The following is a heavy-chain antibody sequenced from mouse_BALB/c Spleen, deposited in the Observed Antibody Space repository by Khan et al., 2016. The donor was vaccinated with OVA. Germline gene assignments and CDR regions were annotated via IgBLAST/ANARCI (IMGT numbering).Heavy chain of an antibody. CDR1: GYSITSDYA. J-gene: IGHJ2*01. V-gene: IGHV3-2*02. CDR3: ARSGYYGFDY. Sequence: EVQLQESGPGLVKPSQSLSLTCTVTGYSITSDYAWNWIRQFPGNKLEWMGYISYSGSTSYNPSLKSRLSITRDTSKNQFFLQLNSVTTEDTATYYCARSGYYGFDYWGQGTTLTVSS. D-gene: IGHD1-1*01. CDR2: ISYSGST.